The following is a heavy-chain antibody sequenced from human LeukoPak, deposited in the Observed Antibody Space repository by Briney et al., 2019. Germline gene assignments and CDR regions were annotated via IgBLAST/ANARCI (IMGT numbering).Heavy chain of an antibody. CDR2: IYSGGNT. D-gene: IGHD6-25*01. J-gene: IGHJ5*02. CDR3: ARESARWFDP. Sequence: PGGSLRLSCAASGFTVSSNYMNWVRQAPGKGLEWVSIIYSGGNTYYADSVKGRFTISRDNSKNTVYLQMNSLRAEDTAVYYCARESARWFDPWGQGTLVIVSS. V-gene: IGHV3-53*01. CDR1: GFTVSSNY.